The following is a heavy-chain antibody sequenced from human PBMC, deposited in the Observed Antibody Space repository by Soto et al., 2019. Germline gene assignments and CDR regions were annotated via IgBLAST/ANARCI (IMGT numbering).Heavy chain of an antibody. CDR3: ARGPWSGYSSRGYLDY. D-gene: IGHD3-3*01. CDR2: IIPIFGTA. CDR1: GGTFSSYA. J-gene: IGHJ4*02. Sequence: SVKVSCKASGGTFSSYAISWVRQAPGQGLEWMGGIIPIFGTANYAQKFQGRVTITADESTSTAYMELSSLRSEDTAVYYCARGPWSGYSSRGYLDYWGQGTLVTVSS. V-gene: IGHV1-69*13.